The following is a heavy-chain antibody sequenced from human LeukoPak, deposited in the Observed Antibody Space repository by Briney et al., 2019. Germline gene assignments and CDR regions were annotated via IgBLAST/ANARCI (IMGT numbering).Heavy chain of an antibody. CDR3: AKDLGPGSMATSPGFDY. J-gene: IGHJ4*02. CDR2: ISWNSGSI. D-gene: IGHD5-24*01. V-gene: IGHV3-9*01. CDR1: GFTFDDYA. Sequence: PGGSLRLSCVTSGFTFDDYAMHWVRQAPGKGLEWVSGISWNSGSIGYADSVKGRFTISRDNAKTSLYLQMNSLRAEDTALYYCAKDLGPGSMATSPGFDYWGQGTLVTVSS.